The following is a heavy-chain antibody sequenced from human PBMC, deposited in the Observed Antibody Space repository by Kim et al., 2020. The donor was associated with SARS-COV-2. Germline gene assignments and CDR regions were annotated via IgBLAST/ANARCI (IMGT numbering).Heavy chain of an antibody. D-gene: IGHD6-13*01. CDR2: ST. Sequence: STNYNPSLKSRVTISVDTSKNQFSLKLSSVTAADTAVYYCATLYGAAAADWGQGTLVTVSS. V-gene: IGHV4-34*01. J-gene: IGHJ4*02. CDR3: ATLYGAAAAD.